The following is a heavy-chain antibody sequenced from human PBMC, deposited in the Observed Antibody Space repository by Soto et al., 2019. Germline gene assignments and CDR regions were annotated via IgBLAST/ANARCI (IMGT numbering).Heavy chain of an antibody. CDR1: GFPFSRYV. J-gene: IGHJ4*02. CDR2: ISWDGLAQ. Sequence: VQLVESGGGVVQPGRSLRLLCEASGFPFSRYVMHWVRQAPGMGLEWVAVISWDGLAQYYGDSVRGRFTISRDNSQSTLYLQMNSLRTDDKAIYYCAKETIPVGGPNYFDYWGQGVLVTVSS. D-gene: IGHD6-19*01. V-gene: IGHV3-30*18. CDR3: AKETIPVGGPNYFDY.